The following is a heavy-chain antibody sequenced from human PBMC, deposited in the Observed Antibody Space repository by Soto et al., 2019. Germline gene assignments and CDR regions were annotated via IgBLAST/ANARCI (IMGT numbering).Heavy chain of an antibody. J-gene: IGHJ6*02. D-gene: IGHD3-3*01. Sequence: GASVKVSCKASGYTFTSYDINWVRQATGQGLEWMGWMNPNSGNTGYAQKFQGRVTMTRNTSISTAYMELSSLRSEDTAVYYCARGLKEPFYDFWSGGHYYYYYGMDVWGQGTTVTVSS. CDR3: ARGLKEPFYDFWSGGHYYYYYGMDV. V-gene: IGHV1-8*01. CDR2: MNPNSGNT. CDR1: GYTFTSYD.